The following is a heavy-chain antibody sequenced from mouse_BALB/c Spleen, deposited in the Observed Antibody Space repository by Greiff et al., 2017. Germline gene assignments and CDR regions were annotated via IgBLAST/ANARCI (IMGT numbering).Heavy chain of an antibody. CDR3: ARDDYGAY. CDR2: IYPGDGDT. D-gene: IGHD2-4*01. Sequence: QVQLKESGAELVRPGSSVKISCKASGYAFSSYWMNWVKQRPGQGLEWIGQIYPGDGDTNYNGKFKGKATLTADKSSSTAYMQLSSLTSEDSAVYFCARDDYGAYWGQGTLVTVSA. V-gene: IGHV1-80*01. CDR1: GYAFSSYW. J-gene: IGHJ3*01.